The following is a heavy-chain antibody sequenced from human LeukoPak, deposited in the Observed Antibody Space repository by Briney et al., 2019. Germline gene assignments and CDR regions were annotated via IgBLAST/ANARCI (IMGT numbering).Heavy chain of an antibody. CDR2: IIPILGTA. CDR1: GGTFSSYA. V-gene: IGHV1-69*11. CDR3: ARGSLDSSGYYPNWFDP. J-gene: IGHJ5*02. D-gene: IGHD3-22*01. Sequence: SVKVSCKASGGTFSSYAISWVRQAPGQGLEWMGRIIPILGTANYAQKFQGRVTITTDESTSTAYMELSSLRSEDTAVYYCARGSLDSSGYYPNWFDPWGQGTLVTVSS.